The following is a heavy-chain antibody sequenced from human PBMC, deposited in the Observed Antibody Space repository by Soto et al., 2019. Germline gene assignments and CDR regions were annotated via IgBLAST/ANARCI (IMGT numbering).Heavy chain of an antibody. CDR2: ISGSGGST. D-gene: IGHD3-3*01. J-gene: IGHJ4*02. CDR3: AKDPFGVVIIEVGY. CDR1: GFTFSSYA. Sequence: GGSLRLSCAASGFTFSSYAMSWVRQAPGKGLEWVSAISGSGGSTYYADSVKGRFTISRDNSKNTLYLQMNSLRAEDTAVYYCAKDPFGVVIIEVGYWGQGTLVTVSS. V-gene: IGHV3-23*01.